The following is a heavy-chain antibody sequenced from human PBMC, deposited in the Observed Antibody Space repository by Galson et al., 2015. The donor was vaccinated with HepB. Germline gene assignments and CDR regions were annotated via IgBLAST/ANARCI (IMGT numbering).Heavy chain of an antibody. CDR1: GYTFTSYG. V-gene: IGHV1-18*01. J-gene: IGHJ3*02. CDR3: ARDLSPSYSSGWYGDAFDI. Sequence: SVKVSCKASGYTFTSYGISWVRQAPGQGLEWMGWISAYNGNTNYAQKLQGRVTMTTDTSTSTAYMKLRSLRSDDTAVYYCARDLSPSYSSGWYGDAFDIWGQGTMVTVSS. CDR2: ISAYNGNT. D-gene: IGHD6-19*01.